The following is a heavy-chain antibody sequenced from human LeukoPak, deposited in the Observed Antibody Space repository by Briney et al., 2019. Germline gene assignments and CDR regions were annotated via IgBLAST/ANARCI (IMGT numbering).Heavy chain of an antibody. CDR1: GGSITNYY. CDR2: IYTSGST. CDR3: ARARREKVDY. D-gene: IGHD1-14*01. V-gene: IGHV4-4*07. Sequence: SETLSLTCSVSGGSITNYYWSWFRQPAGKGLEWIGRIYTSGSTNYNPSLKSRVTLSVDTSKNQFSLKLSSVTAADTAVYYCARARREKVDYWGQGTLVTVSS. J-gene: IGHJ4*02.